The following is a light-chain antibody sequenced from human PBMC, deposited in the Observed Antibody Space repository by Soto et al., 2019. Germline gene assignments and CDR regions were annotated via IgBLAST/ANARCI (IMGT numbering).Light chain of an antibody. Sequence: DIVMTQSPDSLAVSLGESATINCKSSQSVLYSSNNKNYLAWYQQKPGQPPKLLIYWASTRESGVPDRFSGSGSGTDFTLTISSLQAEDVAVYYCQQYYSPALTFGGGTKVEIK. CDR3: QQYYSPALT. CDR2: WAS. CDR1: QSVLYSSNNKNY. J-gene: IGKJ4*01. V-gene: IGKV4-1*01.